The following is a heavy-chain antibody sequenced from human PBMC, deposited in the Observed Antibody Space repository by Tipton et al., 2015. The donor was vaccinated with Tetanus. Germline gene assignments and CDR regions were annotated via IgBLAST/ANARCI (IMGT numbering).Heavy chain of an antibody. Sequence: TLSLTCTVSGGSISSYYWSWIRQPPGKGLEWIGYVSSTGTTNYNPSLKRRVTISIHTSNNQFSLNLSSVTAADTAVYYCARHWNYPASFDYWGQGTLVTVSS. CDR2: VSSTGTT. D-gene: IGHD1-7*01. CDR3: ARHWNYPASFDY. J-gene: IGHJ4*02. V-gene: IGHV4-59*01. CDR1: GGSISSYY.